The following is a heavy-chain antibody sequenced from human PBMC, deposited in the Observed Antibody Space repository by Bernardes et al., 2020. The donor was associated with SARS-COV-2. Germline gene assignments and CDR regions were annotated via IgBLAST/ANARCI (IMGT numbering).Heavy chain of an antibody. V-gene: IGHV3-7*05. CDR1: GFTLSSYR. Sequence: GGSLRLSWAASGFTLSSYRMSWVRKAPGKGLEGLANRKQDGSEKYYVDSVKGRFTISRDNAKNSLYLQINSLRAEDTAVYYCPRPSEVYSGYDSASDYWGQGTLVTVS. D-gene: IGHD5-12*01. J-gene: IGHJ4*02. CDR3: PRPSEVYSGYDSASDY. CDR2: RKQDGSEK.